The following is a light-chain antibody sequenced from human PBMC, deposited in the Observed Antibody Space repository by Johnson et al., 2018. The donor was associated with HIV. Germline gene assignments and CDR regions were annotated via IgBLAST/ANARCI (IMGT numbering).Light chain of an antibody. V-gene: IGLV1-51*02. CDR3: GTWDSSLSGV. CDR1: SSHIGTNY. Sequence: QSVLPQPPSVSAAPGQKVTISCSGSSSHIGTNYVSWYQQLPGTAPKLLIYEHNNRPSGIPDRFSGSKSGTSATLGITGLQTGDDADYYCGTWDSSLSGVFLTGTKVTV. J-gene: IGLJ1*01. CDR2: EHN.